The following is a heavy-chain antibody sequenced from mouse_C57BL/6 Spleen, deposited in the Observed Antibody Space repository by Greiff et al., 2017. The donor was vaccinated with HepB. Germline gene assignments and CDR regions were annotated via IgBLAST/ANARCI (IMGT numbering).Heavy chain of an antibody. J-gene: IGHJ2*01. CDR1: GYAFSSSW. CDR2: IYPGDGDT. CDR3: AREELGRGDY. D-gene: IGHD4-1*01. Sequence: QVQLQQSGPELVKPGASVKISCKAPGYAFSSSWMNWVKQRTGKGLEWIGRIYPGDGDTNYNGKFKGKATLTADKSSSTAYMQLSSLTSEDSAVYFCAREELGRGDYWGQGTTLTVSS. V-gene: IGHV1-82*01.